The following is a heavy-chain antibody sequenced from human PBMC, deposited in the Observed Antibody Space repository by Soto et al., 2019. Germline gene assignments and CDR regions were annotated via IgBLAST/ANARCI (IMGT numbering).Heavy chain of an antibody. CDR1: GFTFSSYA. CDR3: ARGYCSSTSCYNTPYYYYGMDV. D-gene: IGHD2-2*01. CDR2: ISYDGSNK. V-gene: IGHV3-30-3*01. Sequence: GGSLRLSCAASGFTFSSYAMHWVRQAPGKGLEWVAVISYDGSNKYYGDSVKGRFTISRDNSKNTLYLQMNSLRAEDTAVYYCARGYCSSTSCYNTPYYYYGMDVWGQGTTVTVSS. J-gene: IGHJ6*02.